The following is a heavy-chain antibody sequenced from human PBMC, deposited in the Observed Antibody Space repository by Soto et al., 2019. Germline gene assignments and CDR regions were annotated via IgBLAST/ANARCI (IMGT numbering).Heavy chain of an antibody. CDR2: ISNDGSNK. V-gene: IGHV3-30*03. Sequence: QVQVVESGGGVVQPGRSLRLPCTASGFTFSSYGMQWVRQAPGKGLEWVAVISNDGSNKHYGDPVKGRFTISRDNSKNTLYLQMNSLRAEDTAVYYCAAGYSFGDYWGQGALVTVSS. CDR3: AAGYSFGDY. J-gene: IGHJ4*02. D-gene: IGHD5-18*01. CDR1: GFTFSSYG.